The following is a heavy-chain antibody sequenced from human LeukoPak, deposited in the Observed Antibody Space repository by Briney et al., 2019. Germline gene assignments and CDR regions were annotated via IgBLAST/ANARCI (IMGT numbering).Heavy chain of an antibody. Sequence: GGSLRLSCAPSGFTFSDYYMSWIRQAPGKGLEWVSYISSSVSTIYYADSVKARFTISRDNAKNSLYLQMNSLRAEDTAVYYCARFAGAIDTLFAYWGQGTLVTVSS. J-gene: IGHJ4*02. D-gene: IGHD2-2*02. CDR1: GFTFSDYY. V-gene: IGHV3-11*01. CDR3: ARFAGAIDTLFAY. CDR2: ISSSVSTI.